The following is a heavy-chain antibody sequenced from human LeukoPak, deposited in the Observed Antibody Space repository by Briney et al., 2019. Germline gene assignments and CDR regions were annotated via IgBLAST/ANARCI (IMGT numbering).Heavy chain of an antibody. CDR3: ARGGDYGDYHGDWFDP. V-gene: IGHV4-59*01. D-gene: IGHD4-17*01. CDR1: GGSISSYY. J-gene: IGHJ5*02. Sequence: SETLSLTCTVSGGSISSYYWSWIRQPPGKGLEWIGYIYYSGSTNYNPSLKSRVTISVDTSKNQFSLKLSSVTAADTAVYYCARGGDYGDYHGDWFDPWGQGTLVTVSS. CDR2: IYYSGST.